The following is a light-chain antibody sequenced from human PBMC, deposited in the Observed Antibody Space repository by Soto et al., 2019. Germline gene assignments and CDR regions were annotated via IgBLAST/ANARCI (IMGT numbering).Light chain of an antibody. V-gene: IGKV1-5*01. CDR1: QSIGRW. CDR3: QQYNTYSPERT. CDR2: DAS. Sequence: IQMTQSTYTPSAFVGDRVTITCRASQSIGRWLAWYQQKPGKAPKLLIYDASSLDSGVPSRFSGSGSGTEFTLTISSLQPDDFATYYCQQYNTYSPERTFGQGTRWIS. J-gene: IGKJ1*01.